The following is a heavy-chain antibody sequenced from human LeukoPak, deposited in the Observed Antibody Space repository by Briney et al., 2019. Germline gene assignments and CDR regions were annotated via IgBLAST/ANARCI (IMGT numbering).Heavy chain of an antibody. CDR1: GFTFSSYA. V-gene: IGHV3-23*01. CDR2: ISGSGGST. D-gene: IGHD3-22*01. J-gene: IGHJ4*02. CDR3: AKVPVGDSSGYYFGFTYFDY. Sequence: GGSLRLSCAASGFTFSSYAMSWVRQAPGKGLEWVSAISGSGGSTYYADSVKGRFTISRDNSKNTLYLQMNSLRAEDTAVYYCAKVPVGDSSGYYFGFTYFDYWGQGTLVTVSS.